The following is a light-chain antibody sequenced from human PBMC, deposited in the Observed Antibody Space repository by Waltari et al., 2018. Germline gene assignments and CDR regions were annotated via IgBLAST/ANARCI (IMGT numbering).Light chain of an antibody. J-gene: IGLJ3*02. V-gene: IGLV2-14*03. CDR1: STDVGYYNY. CDR2: DVT. CDR3: ISYTTRRLWV. Sequence: QSALTQPASVSGSPGQSISISCTGTSTDVGYYNYVSWYQQHPGQAPQLVIYDVTKRPSGVSNRFSGSKSGNTASLTISGLQAEDEADYYCISYTTRRLWVFGGGTQLTVL.